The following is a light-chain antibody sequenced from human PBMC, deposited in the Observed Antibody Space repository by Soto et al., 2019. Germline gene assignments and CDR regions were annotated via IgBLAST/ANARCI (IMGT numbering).Light chain of an antibody. J-gene: IGKJ1*01. CDR3: QKYNSAPT. CDR2: AAS. Sequence: IHITQSPSSLSASVGDRVTITCRASQGISNYLAWYQQKPGKVPKLLIYAASTLQSGVPSRFSGSGSGTDFTLTISSLQPEDVATYYCQKYNSAPTFGQGTKVDIK. V-gene: IGKV1-27*01. CDR1: QGISNY.